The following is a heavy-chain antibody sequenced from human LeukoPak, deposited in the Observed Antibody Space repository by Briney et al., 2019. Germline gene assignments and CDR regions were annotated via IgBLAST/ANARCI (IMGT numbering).Heavy chain of an antibody. CDR1: GYTFTGYY. J-gene: IGHJ4*02. V-gene: IGHV1-2*02. CDR3: ARAARPAAPNFDY. Sequence: ASVKVSCKASGYTFTGYYMHWVRQAPGQGLEWMGWINPNSGGTNYAQKFQGRVTMTRDTSISTAYMELSRLRSDDTAVYYCARAARPAAPNFDYWGQGTLVTVSS. D-gene: IGHD2-2*01. CDR2: INPNSGGT.